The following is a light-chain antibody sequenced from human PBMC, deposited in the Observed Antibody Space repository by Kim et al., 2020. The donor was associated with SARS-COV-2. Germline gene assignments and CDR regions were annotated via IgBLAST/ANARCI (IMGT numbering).Light chain of an antibody. CDR1: QSVSTY. V-gene: IGKV3-11*01. CDR3: QQRSNWPPT. Sequence: SLSPGEIATLSCKASQSVSTYLAWYQHKPGQAPRLLIHDASTRATGIPPRFSGSGSGTDFTLTVTSLEPEDFAIYYCQQRSNWPPTFGGGTKVEI. CDR2: DAS. J-gene: IGKJ4*01.